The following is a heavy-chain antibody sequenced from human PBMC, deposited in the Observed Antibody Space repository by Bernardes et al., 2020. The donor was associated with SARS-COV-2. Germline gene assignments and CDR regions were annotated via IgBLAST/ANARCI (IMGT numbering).Heavy chain of an antibody. CDR3: ARSSTRANWFDP. D-gene: IGHD3-10*01. V-gene: IGHV1-18*01. J-gene: IGHJ5*02. CDR1: GYTFTNYG. CDR2: ISAYNGNT. Sequence: ASVKVSCKASGYTFTNYGISWVRQAPGQGLEWMGWISAYNGNTNYAQNLQGRVTMTTDTSTTTGYMELRSLRSDDTAVYYCARSSTRANWFDPWGQGTLVTVSS.